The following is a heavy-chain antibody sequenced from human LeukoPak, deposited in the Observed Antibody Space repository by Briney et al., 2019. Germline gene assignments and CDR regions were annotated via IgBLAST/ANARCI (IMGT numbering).Heavy chain of an antibody. V-gene: IGHV4-34*01. J-gene: IGHJ3*02. Sequence: SETLSLTCAVYGGSFSGYYWSWTRQPPGKGLEWIGEINHSGSTNYNPSLKSRVTISVDTSKNQFSLKLSSVTAADTAVYYCAVSMIVEDPTNFDIWGQGTMVTVSS. CDR2: INHSGST. CDR3: AVSMIVEDPTNFDI. CDR1: GGSFSGYY. D-gene: IGHD3-22*01.